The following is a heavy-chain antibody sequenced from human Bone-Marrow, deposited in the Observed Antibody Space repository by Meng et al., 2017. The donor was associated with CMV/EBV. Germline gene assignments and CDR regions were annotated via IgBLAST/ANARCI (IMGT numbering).Heavy chain of an antibody. CDR2: IYPGDSDT. V-gene: IGHV5-51*01. D-gene: IGHD7-27*01. Sequence: KVSCKGSGYSFTNYWIGWVRQMPGKGLDWMGIIYPGDSDTRYSPSFQGQVTISADKSINTAYLQWSSLQASDTAMYYCARNWGGDYWGQGTLVTVSS. CDR1: GYSFTNYW. CDR3: ARNWGGDY. J-gene: IGHJ4*02.